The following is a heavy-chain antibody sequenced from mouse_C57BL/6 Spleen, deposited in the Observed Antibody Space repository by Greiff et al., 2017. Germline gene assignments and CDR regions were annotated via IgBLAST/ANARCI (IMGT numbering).Heavy chain of an antibody. V-gene: IGHV2-3*01. D-gene: IGHD2-4*01. Sequence: VQLVESGPGLVAPSQSLSITCTVSGFSLTSYGVSWVRQPPGKGLEWRGVIWGDGSTNYHSALISRLSISKDNSKSQVFLKLNGLQTDDTTTYYCAKPVYYDYDYAKDDWGQGTSVTVSS. CDR3: AKPVYYDYDYAKDD. CDR2: IWGDGST. J-gene: IGHJ4*01. CDR1: GFSLTSYG.